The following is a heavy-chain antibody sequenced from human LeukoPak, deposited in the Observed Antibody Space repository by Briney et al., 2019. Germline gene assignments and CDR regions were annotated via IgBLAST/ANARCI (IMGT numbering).Heavy chain of an antibody. J-gene: IGHJ4*02. V-gene: IGHV3-30*04. Sequence: PGGSLRLSCAASGFTFSRFPMHWVRQAPGKVLGWVAAISNNGSTTYDADSVKGRFTISRDKSKNTLYVQMKSLRPEDTALYYCATCFTWSLESWGQGTMVAVSS. CDR1: GFTFSRFP. CDR3: ATCFTWSLES. CDR2: ISNNGSTT. D-gene: IGHD2-8*01.